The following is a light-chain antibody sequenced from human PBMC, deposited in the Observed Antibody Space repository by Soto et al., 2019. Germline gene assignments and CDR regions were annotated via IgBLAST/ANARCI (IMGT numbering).Light chain of an antibody. CDR1: QEISNY. Sequence: DIQMTQSPSSLSASVGDRVTITCQASQEISNYLNWYQQKPGKAPKLLIYDASNLETGVPSRFSGSGSGTDFTFTISSLQPEDIATYYCQQYDNLSPITFGQGTRLEIK. CDR3: QQYDNLSPIT. V-gene: IGKV1-33*01. J-gene: IGKJ5*01. CDR2: DAS.